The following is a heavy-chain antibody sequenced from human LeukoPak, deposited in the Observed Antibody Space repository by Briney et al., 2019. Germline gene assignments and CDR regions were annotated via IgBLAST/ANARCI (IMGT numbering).Heavy chain of an antibody. J-gene: IGHJ4*02. CDR1: GFTFSNYA. CDR3: AKALYTSRYACCFDY. Sequence: GGSLRLSFVASGFTFSNYAMNWVRQAPGKGREWGSGVSGGGSSTYYADSVKGRFTISRDNSKNMLYLQMNSLRAEDTAVYYCAKALYTSRYACCFDYWGQGTLVTVSS. CDR2: VSGGGSST. D-gene: IGHD6-13*01. V-gene: IGHV3-23*01.